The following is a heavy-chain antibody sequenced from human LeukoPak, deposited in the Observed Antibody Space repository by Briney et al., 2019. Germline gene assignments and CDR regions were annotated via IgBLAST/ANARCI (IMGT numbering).Heavy chain of an antibody. J-gene: IGHJ4*02. Sequence: TSETLSLTCSVSGGSISGYFWSWIREPPGRGLEWIGYIFYGGNTKYNPSLKSRVAMSADASKNQYSLSLSSVTAADTAIYYCARGRYCAGGGCRLFDFWGQGTLVGVSS. CDR3: ARGRYCAGGGCRLFDF. CDR1: GGSISGYF. CDR2: IFYGGNT. V-gene: IGHV4-59*01. D-gene: IGHD2-8*02.